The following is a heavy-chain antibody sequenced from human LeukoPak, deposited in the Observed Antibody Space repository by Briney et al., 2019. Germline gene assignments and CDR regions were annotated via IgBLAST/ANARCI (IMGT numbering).Heavy chain of an antibody. CDR2: TYYSGST. CDR1: GGSISSSSYH. V-gene: IGHV4-39*01. CDR3: ASAGSYSVDY. J-gene: IGHJ4*02. D-gene: IGHD1-26*01. Sequence: SETLSLTCTVSGGSISSSSYHWGWIRQPPGKGLEWIGSTYYSGSTYYNPSLESRVTISVDTSKNQFSLKLSSVTAADTAVYYCASAGSYSVDYWGQGTLVTVSS.